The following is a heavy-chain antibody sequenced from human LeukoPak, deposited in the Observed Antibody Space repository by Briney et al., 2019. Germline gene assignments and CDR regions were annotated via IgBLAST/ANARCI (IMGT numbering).Heavy chain of an antibody. CDR3: ARDRSSSDY. V-gene: IGHV1-8*01. J-gene: IGHJ4*02. CDR2: MNPNSGNT. Sequence: ASVKVSCKASGYTFTSYDINWVRQATGQGLEWMGWMNPNSGNTGYAQKFQGRVTMTWDTSISTAYMEVSSLRSDDTAVYYCARDRSSSDYWGQGTLVTVSS. CDR1: GYTFTSYD. D-gene: IGHD6-13*01.